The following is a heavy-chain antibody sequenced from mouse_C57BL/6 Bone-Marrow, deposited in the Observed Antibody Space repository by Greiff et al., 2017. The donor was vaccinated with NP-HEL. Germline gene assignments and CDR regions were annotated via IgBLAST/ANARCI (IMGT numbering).Heavy chain of an antibody. J-gene: IGHJ3*01. CDR1: GYTFTDYN. D-gene: IGHD3-2*02. CDR3: ATAQVFAY. Sequence: EVQLQQSGPELVKPGASVKIPCKASGYTFTDYNMDWVKQSHGKSLEWIGDINPNNGGTIYNQKFKGKATLTVDKSSSTAYMELRSLTSEDTAVYYWATAQVFAYWGQGTLVTVSA. V-gene: IGHV1-18*01. CDR2: INPNNGGT.